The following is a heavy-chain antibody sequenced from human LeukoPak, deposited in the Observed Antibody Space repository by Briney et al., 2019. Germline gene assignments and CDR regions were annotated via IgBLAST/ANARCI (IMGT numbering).Heavy chain of an antibody. CDR3: ARANGMDV. Sequence: GGSLRLSCAASGFTFRNHAMNWVRQAPGKGLEWVSYISSSSSTIYYADSVKGRFTISRDNAKNSLYLQMSSLRDEDTAVYYCARANGMDVWGQGTTVTVSS. CDR1: GFTFRNHA. J-gene: IGHJ6*02. CDR2: ISSSSSTI. V-gene: IGHV3-48*02.